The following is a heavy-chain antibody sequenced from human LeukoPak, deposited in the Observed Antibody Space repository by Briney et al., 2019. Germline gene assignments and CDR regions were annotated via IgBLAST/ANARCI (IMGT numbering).Heavy chain of an antibody. CDR3: ARDFKASAFDY. Sequence: GGSLRLSCAASGFTFSSYNMSWVRQAPGKGLEWVSSISSSSSYKDYIDSLRGRFTISRDNAKNSLYLQMNRLRAEDTAVYYCARDFKASAFDYWGQGTLVTVSS. V-gene: IGHV3-21*01. CDR1: GFTFSSYN. J-gene: IGHJ4*02. CDR2: ISSSSSYK.